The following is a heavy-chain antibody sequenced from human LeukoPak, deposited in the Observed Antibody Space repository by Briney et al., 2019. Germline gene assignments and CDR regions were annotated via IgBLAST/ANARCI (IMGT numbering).Heavy chain of an antibody. CDR3: AKGQSTIATRSFDS. Sequence: GGSLRLSCAASGFTFSTYGMNWVRQASGKGLEWVSTISTNSANTYYTDSVKGRFTISRDNSKNTLFMQMNSLRAEDTAVYYCAKGQSTIATRSFDSWGQGTLVTVSS. CDR1: GFTFSTYG. V-gene: IGHV3-23*01. CDR2: ISTNSANT. J-gene: IGHJ4*02. D-gene: IGHD6-6*01.